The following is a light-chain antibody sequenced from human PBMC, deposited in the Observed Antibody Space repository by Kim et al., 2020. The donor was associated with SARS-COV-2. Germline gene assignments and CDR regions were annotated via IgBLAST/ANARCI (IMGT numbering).Light chain of an antibody. V-gene: IGLV2-14*04. CDR3: SSYTSSSTRV. CDR2: DVS. CDR1: ISDVGGYNF. J-gene: IGLJ3*02. Sequence: QSITISCTGTISDVGGYNFVAWYQQHPGKAPKLIIYDVSNRPSGISNRFSGYKSGNTASLTISGLQAEDEADYYCSSYTSSSTRVFGGGTQLTVL.